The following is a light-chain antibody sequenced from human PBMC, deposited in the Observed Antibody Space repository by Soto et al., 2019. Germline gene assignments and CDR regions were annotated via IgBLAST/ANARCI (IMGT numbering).Light chain of an antibody. CDR3: TSYEGGGRYV. V-gene: IGLV2-14*01. J-gene: IGLJ1*01. CDR1: SSDVGAYNL. Sequence: QSALTQPASVSGSPGQSVTISCTGTSSDVGAYNLVSWYQQYPGKAPKLMIYEVSNRPSGVSNRFSGSKSGNTASLTISGLRAEDEADYYCCTSYEGGGRYVFGTGTK. CDR2: EVS.